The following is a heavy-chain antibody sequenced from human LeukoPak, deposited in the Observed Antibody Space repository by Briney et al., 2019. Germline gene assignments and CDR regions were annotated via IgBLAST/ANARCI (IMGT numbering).Heavy chain of an antibody. CDR3: ARGIVGAPSPGY. D-gene: IGHD1-26*01. Sequence: GSLRLSCAASAFTFSSYSMNWVRHAPAKGLEWVSSISSSSSYINYADSVKGRCTISRDNDTNSLYLQLNSLRAPHTPRSYCARGIVGAPSPGYWGERPLVTVSS. V-gene: IGHV3-21*01. J-gene: IGHJ4*02. CDR2: ISSSSSYI. CDR1: AFTFSSYS.